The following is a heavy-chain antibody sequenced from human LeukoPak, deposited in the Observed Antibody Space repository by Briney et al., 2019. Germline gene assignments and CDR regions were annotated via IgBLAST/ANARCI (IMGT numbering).Heavy chain of an antibody. J-gene: IGHJ4*02. V-gene: IGHV3-21*01. CDR1: GFTFSSYS. Sequence: PGGSLRLSCAASGFTFSSYSMNWVRQAPGKGLEWVSSISGSRSYIYYADSVKGRFTISRDNAKNSLYLQMNSLRAEDTAVYYCARDLGSSSFIGYWGQGTLVTVSS. CDR3: ARDLGSSSFIGY. CDR2: ISGSRSYI. D-gene: IGHD6-13*01.